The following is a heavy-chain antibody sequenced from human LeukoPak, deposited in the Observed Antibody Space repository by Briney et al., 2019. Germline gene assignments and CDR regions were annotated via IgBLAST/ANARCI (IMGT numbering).Heavy chain of an antibody. J-gene: IGHJ4*02. CDR3: ARAGPRATYFDY. V-gene: IGHV3-7*01. CDR2: IKQDGSVK. D-gene: IGHD5-24*01. CDR1: GFNFSPFW. Sequence: GGSLRLSCAASGFNFSPFWVNWVRQAPGQGLEWVANIKQDGSVKYYVDSVKGRFTISRDNAKNSLYLQMNSLRAEDTAVYYCARAGPRATYFDYWGQGTLVTVSS.